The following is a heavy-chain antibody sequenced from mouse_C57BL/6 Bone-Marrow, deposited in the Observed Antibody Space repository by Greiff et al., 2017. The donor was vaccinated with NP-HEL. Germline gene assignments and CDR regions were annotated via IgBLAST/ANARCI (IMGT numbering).Heavy chain of an antibody. CDR1: GYAFSSSW. CDR2: IYPGDGDT. Sequence: VQLQQSGPELVKPGASVKISCKASGYAFSSSWMHWVKQRPGKGLEWIGLIYPGDGDTNYNGKFKGKATLTADNSSSTAYMQLSSLTSEDSAVDFCARNYSSPYYFDYWGKGTTLTVSS. J-gene: IGHJ2*01. V-gene: IGHV1-82*01. CDR3: ARNYSSPYYFDY. D-gene: IGHD1-1*01.